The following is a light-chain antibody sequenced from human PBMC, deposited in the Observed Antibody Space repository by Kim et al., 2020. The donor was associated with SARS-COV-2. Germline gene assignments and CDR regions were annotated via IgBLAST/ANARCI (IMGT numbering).Light chain of an antibody. CDR3: VLYMGGGISV. J-gene: IGLJ3*02. CDR2: TTN. CDR1: SGPVSSGHY. Sequence: QTVVTQEPSFSMSPGGTVTLTCGLASGPVSSGHYPSWYQQTPGQAPRTLIYTTNTRASGVADRFSGSILGDKAALTISGAQAGDESDYYCVLYMGGGISVFGGGTQLTVL. V-gene: IGLV8-61*01.